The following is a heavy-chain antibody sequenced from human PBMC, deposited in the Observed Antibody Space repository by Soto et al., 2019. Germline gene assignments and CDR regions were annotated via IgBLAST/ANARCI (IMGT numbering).Heavy chain of an antibody. V-gene: IGHV4-34*01. CDR1: GGSFSGYY. D-gene: IGHD3-16*02. J-gene: IGHJ6*02. CDR3: ASCRDDYVWGSYRYSRPYYCGMDV. CDR2: INHSGST. Sequence: QVQLQQWGAGLLKPSETLSLTCAVYGGSFSGYYWSWIRQPPGKGLEWFGEINHSGSTNYNPSLKRRVTISVDTSKNQFSLKLSAVTAADTAVYYCASCRDDYVWGSYRYSRPYYCGMDVWGQGTTVTVSS.